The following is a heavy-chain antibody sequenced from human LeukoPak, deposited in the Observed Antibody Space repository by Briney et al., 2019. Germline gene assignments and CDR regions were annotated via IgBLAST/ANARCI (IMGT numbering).Heavy chain of an antibody. Sequence: PGESLKISRKGSGYTFTNYWIAWVRQIPGQGLEYMGIIYPGDSDTRYSPSFQGQVTISVDKSISTAYLQWSSLKASDTAMYYCARRPLRSSGYYFDSWGQGTLVTVSS. J-gene: IGHJ4*02. CDR2: IYPGDSDT. CDR3: ARRPLRSSGYYFDS. CDR1: GYTFTNYW. D-gene: IGHD3-22*01. V-gene: IGHV5-51*01.